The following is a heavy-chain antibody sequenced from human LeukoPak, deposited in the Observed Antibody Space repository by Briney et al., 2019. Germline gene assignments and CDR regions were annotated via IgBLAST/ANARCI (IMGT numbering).Heavy chain of an antibody. J-gene: IGHJ4*02. V-gene: IGHV1-8*03. CDR2: VNPYSGDR. Sequence: ALVKVSCKTSGYAFTTYHIHGVRQATGQGLAWLGWVNPYSGDRGNAQTFQGRPPITSDTSTSPAYMELGTLRPHDTPVNFCARTTSFTASGYDYWGQGTLVTVSS. D-gene: IGHD6-25*01. CDR3: ARTTSFTASGYDY. CDR1: GYAFTTYH.